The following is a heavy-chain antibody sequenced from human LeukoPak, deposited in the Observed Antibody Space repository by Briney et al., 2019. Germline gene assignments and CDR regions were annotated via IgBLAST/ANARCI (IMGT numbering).Heavy chain of an antibody. D-gene: IGHD2-15*01. CDR1: GYTFTGYY. CDR2: IHPNSGGT. CDR3: ARDKDYSLDY. Sequence: ASMKVSCKASGYTFTGYYIHWVRQAPGQGLEWMGWIHPNSGGTNFAQKFQGRVTMTRDTSISTAYMELSSLRPDDTAVYYCARDKDYSLDYWGQGTLVTVSS. V-gene: IGHV1-2*02. J-gene: IGHJ4*02.